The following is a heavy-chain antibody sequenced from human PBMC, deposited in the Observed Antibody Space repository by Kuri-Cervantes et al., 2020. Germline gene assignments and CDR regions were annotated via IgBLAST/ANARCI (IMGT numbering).Heavy chain of an antibody. CDR2: IYSGGST. CDR1: GFIFSDYY. J-gene: IGHJ4*02. Sequence: GESLKISCVASGFIFSDYYMDWVRQAPGKGLEWVSVIYSGGSTYYADPVKGRFTISRDNSKNTLYLQMNSLRAEDTAVYYCARDPSPYNWNDVGDYWGQGTLVTVSS. CDR3: ARDPSPYNWNDVGDY. D-gene: IGHD1-20*01. V-gene: IGHV3-53*01.